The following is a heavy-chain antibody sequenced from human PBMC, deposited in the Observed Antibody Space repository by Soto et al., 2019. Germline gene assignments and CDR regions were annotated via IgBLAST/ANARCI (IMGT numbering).Heavy chain of an antibody. CDR2: INAGNGNT. CDR1: GYTLTSYA. D-gene: IGHD2-15*01. V-gene: IGHV1-3*01. Sequence: GASVKVSCKASGYTLTSYALHLGRPAPGQRLEWMGWINAGNGNTKYSQKFQGRVTITRDTSASTAYMELSSLRSEDTAVYYCARDDCSGGSCYFDYWGQGTLVTVSS. J-gene: IGHJ4*02. CDR3: ARDDCSGGSCYFDY.